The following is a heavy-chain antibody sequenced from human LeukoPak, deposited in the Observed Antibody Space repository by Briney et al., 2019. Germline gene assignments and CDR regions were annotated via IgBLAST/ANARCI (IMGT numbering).Heavy chain of an antibody. CDR1: GGSISSSSYY. CDR2: IYYTGST. CDR3: ARQGCGADCYPDY. V-gene: IGHV4-39*01. J-gene: IGHJ4*02. D-gene: IGHD2-21*02. Sequence: SETLSLTCTVSGGSISSSSYYWGWIRQPPGKGLEWIGSIYYTGSTYHNPSLKSRVIISVDTSKNQFSLRLSSVTAADTAVYYCARQGCGADCYPDYWGQGTLVTVSS.